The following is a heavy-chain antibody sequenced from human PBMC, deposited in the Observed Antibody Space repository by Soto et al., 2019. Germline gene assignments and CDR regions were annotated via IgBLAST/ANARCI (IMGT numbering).Heavy chain of an antibody. J-gene: IGHJ6*02. D-gene: IGHD2-15*01. CDR3: ARGGGFSPYYYNLDV. V-gene: IGHV1-46*02. CDR2: INPRGGST. CDR1: VYTLNTYY. Sequence: SVKVSCTASVYTLNTYYMHWVRQAPGQGPEWMGIINPRGGSTTYAQNFQDRVTMTRDTSSSTVYMELSSLRSEDTAVYYCARGGGFSPYYYNLDVWGQGTTVTVSS.